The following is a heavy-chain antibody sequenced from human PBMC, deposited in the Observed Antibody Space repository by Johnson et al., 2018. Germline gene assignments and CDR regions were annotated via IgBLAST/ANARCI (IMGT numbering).Heavy chain of an antibody. CDR2: IYYSGST. CDR1: GGSISRYY. CDR3: ARIPPHKYDTTLHHRAAFDI. V-gene: IGHV4-59*01. Sequence: QVQLQESGPGLLKPSETLSLSCTVSGGSISRYYWSWIRQSPGRGLEYIAYIYYSGSTNYNPSLRSRVTISVDTSKNQFSLRLTSVTPADAAVYFCARIPPHKYDTTLHHRAAFDIWGPGTRVTVSS. D-gene: IGHD2/OR15-2a*01. J-gene: IGHJ3*02.